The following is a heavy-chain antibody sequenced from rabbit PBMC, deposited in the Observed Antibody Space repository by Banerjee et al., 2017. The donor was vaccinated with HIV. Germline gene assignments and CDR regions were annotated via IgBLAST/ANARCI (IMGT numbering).Heavy chain of an antibody. CDR3: ARDLTGVIGWNFNL. CDR2: INTSTGNT. V-gene: IGHV1S40*01. D-gene: IGHD1-1*01. Sequence: QSLEESGGDLVKPGASLTLTCTAFGFSLSIYEMCWVRQAPGKGLEWIACINTSTGNTVYASWAKGRFTLSKTSSTTVTLQMTSLTAADTATYFCARDLTGVIGWNFNLWGPGTLVTVS. J-gene: IGHJ4*01. CDR1: GFSLSIYE.